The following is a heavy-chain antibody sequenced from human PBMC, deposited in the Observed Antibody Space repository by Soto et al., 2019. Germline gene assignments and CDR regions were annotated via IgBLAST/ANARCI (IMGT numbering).Heavy chain of an antibody. J-gene: IGHJ4*02. CDR2: INSDGSST. CDR1: GFTFRSYW. V-gene: IGHV3-74*01. Sequence: GGSLRLSCAVSGFTFRSYWMQWVRQAPGKGLVWVSWINSDGSSTSYADSVKGRFTISRDNAKNTLYLQMNSLRAEDTAVYYCAKDLGVAVAGTGGEDYWGQGTLVTVSS. CDR3: AKDLGVAVAGTGGEDY. D-gene: IGHD6-19*01.